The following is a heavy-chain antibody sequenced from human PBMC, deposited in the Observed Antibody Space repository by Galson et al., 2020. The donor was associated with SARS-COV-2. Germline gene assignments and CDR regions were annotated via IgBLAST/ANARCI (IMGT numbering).Heavy chain of an antibody. J-gene: IGHJ2*01. CDR3: ARQGVNMIVLVTVPGWYFDL. V-gene: IGHV4-38-2*02. CDR1: GYSVSTTNY. D-gene: IGHD3-22*01. CDR2: VYPSGTT. Sequence: SQTLSLTCTVSGYSVSTTNYWGWVRQPPGRGLEWTGSVYPSGTTYYNPSLKSRVTISVDTSKNQFSLRLDSVTAADTALYYCARQGVNMIVLVTVPGWYFDLWGRVTLVTVSS.